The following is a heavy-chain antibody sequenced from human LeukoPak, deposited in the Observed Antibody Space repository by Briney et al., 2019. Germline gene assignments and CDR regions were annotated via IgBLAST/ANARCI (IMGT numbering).Heavy chain of an antibody. CDR3: AKDFGDYSGWYFDH. J-gene: IGHJ4*02. CDR2: TAHDEKQK. CDR1: GFSFRTYV. V-gene: IGHV3-30*18. Sequence: GRSLRLSCAASGFSFRTYVMHCVRQAPGKGLENGAVTAHDEKQKYYAESVNGRFTISRDNSKNALYRQMKSLIAQDRPVYYCAKDFGDYSGWYFDHWGQGTLVTVSS. D-gene: IGHD6-19*01.